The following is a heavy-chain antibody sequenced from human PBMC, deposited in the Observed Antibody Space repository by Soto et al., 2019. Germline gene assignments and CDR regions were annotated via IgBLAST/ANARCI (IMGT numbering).Heavy chain of an antibody. CDR1: GGAVCSATYY. V-gene: IGHV4-61*01. CDR2: IYFTGST. J-gene: IGHJ5*02. Sequence: SETLSITCTVSGGAVCSATYYWSWIRQPPGKGLEWIGHIYFTGSTNYNPSLKSRVTMSLDTSRNQFSLKLSSVTAADTAVYYCTRGPPRVQWFDPWGLGTLVTVSS. CDR3: TRGPPRVQWFDP.